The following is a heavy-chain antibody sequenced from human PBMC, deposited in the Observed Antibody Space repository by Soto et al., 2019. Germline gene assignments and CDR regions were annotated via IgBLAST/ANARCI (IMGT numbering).Heavy chain of an antibody. CDR3: AAADYGDYGYFDY. CDR1: GFTFSSYG. Sequence: QVQLVESGGGVVQPGRSLRLSCAASGFTFSSYGMHWVRQAPGKGLEWVSVIYSGGSTYYADSVKGRFTISRDNSKNTLYLQMNSLRAEDTAVYYCAAADYGDYGYFDYWGQGTLVTVSS. J-gene: IGHJ4*02. D-gene: IGHD4-17*01. V-gene: IGHV3-NL1*01. CDR2: IYSGGST.